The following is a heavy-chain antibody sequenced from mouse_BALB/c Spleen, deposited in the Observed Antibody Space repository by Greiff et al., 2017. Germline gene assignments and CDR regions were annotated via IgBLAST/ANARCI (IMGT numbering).Heavy chain of an antibody. D-gene: IGHD2-4*01. Sequence: EVQLHQSGPELVKPGASVKIPCKASGYTFTDYNMDWVKQSHGKSLEWIGDINPNNGGTIYNQKFKGKATLTVDKSSSTAYMELRSLTSEDTAVYYCARGYYDYDGRGYAMDYWGQGTSVTVSS. V-gene: IGHV1-18*01. CDR2: INPNNGGT. J-gene: IGHJ4*01. CDR3: ARGYYDYDGRGYAMDY. CDR1: GYTFTDYN.